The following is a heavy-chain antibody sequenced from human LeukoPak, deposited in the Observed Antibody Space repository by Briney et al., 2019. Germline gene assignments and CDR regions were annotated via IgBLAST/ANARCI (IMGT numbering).Heavy chain of an antibody. J-gene: IGHJ4*02. V-gene: IGHV4-61*02. Sequence: SETLSLTCTVSGGSISSGSYYWSWIRQPAGKGLEWIGRIYTSGSTNYNPSLKSRVTISVDTSKNQFSLKLSSVTAADTAVYYCARGLFNWNEGNYFDYWGQGTLVTVSS. D-gene: IGHD1-20*01. CDR3: ARGLFNWNEGNYFDY. CDR1: GGSISSGSYY. CDR2: IYTSGST.